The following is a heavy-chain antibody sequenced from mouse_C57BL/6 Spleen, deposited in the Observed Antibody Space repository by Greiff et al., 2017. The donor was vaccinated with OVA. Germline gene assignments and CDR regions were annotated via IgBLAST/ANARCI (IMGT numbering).Heavy chain of an antibody. V-gene: IGHV5-17*01. J-gene: IGHJ4*01. Sequence: EVQLLQSDAGLVKPGASVKLSCAASGFTFTDYAMHWVRQTPEKGLEWVAYISRGSGSTYYADTVKGRSTFTRDNATNTVFLQLTSLRSEDSAMYYCARLGDYCALADWGQGTSVTVS. CDR1: GFTFTDYA. CDR3: ARLGDYCALAD. CDR2: ISRGSGST. D-gene: IGHD3-1*01.